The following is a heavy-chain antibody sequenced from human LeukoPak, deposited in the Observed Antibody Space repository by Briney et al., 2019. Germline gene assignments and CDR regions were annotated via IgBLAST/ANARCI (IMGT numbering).Heavy chain of an antibody. CDR2: IIPILGIA. CDR3: ARDRDDSSGYYCVYPDY. CDR1: GGTLSSYA. V-gene: IGHV1-69*04. Sequence: ASVKVSCKASGGTLSSYAISWVRQAPGQGLEWMGRIIPILGIANYAQKFQGRVTITADKSTSIAYMELSSLRSEDTAVYYCARDRDDSSGYYCVYPDYWGQGTLVTVSS. J-gene: IGHJ4*02. D-gene: IGHD3-22*01.